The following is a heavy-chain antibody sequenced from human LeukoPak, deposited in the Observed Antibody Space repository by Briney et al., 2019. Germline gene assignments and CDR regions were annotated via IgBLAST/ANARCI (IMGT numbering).Heavy chain of an antibody. CDR2: IRRDGSEE. Sequence: GGSLRLSCAASGFTFSTYCMSWVRQAPGKGLEWVANIRRDGSEEYYVDSVKGRFTISRDNAKNSLYLQMSGLRAEDTAVYYCARTRTQVSYRGLDYWGQGTLVTVSS. J-gene: IGHJ4*02. CDR3: ARTRTQVSYRGLDY. CDR1: GFTFSTYC. V-gene: IGHV3-7*01. D-gene: IGHD1-14*01.